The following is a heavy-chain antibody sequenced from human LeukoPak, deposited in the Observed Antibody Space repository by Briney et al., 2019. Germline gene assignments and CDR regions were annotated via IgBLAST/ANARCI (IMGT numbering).Heavy chain of an antibody. D-gene: IGHD6-13*01. V-gene: IGHV4-39*07. J-gene: IGHJ3*02. CDR3: AREARTYYSVLNSYLYSSSWYPDAFDI. CDR2: IYYSGST. Sequence: SETLSLTCTVSGGSISSSSYYWGWIRQPPGKGLEWIGSIYYSGSTYYNPSLKSRVTISVDTSKNQFSLKLSSVTAADTAVYYCAREARTYYSVLNSYLYSSSWYPDAFDIWGQGTMVTVSS. CDR1: GGSISSSSYY.